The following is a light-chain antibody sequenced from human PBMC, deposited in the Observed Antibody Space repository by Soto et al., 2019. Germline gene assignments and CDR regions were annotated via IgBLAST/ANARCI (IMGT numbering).Light chain of an antibody. J-gene: IGKJ1*01. CDR3: QQYNNWPRT. V-gene: IGKV3-15*01. CDR2: GAS. CDR1: QSVSSN. Sequence: IVMTQYPSTMSLCIGERAPLSCRASQSVSSNLAWYQQKPGQAPRLLIYGASTRATGIPARFSGSGSGTEFTLTISSLQSEDFAVYYCQQYNNWPRTFGQGTKVDIK.